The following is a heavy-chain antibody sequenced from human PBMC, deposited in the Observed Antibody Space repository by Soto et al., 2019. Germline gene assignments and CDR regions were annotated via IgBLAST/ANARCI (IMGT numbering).Heavy chain of an antibody. CDR2: IKQDGSEK. D-gene: IGHD3-16*01. CDR1: GFTFSSYW. CDR3: ARELLSGNYDSIWGSYQYYMDV. Sequence: EVQLVESGGGLVQPGGSLRLSCAASGFTFSSYWMSWVRQAPGKGLEWVANIKQDGSEKYYVDSVKGRFTISRDNAKNSLYLQMNSLRAEDTAVYYCARELLSGNYDSIWGSYQYYMDVWGKGTTVTVSS. J-gene: IGHJ6*03. V-gene: IGHV3-7*01.